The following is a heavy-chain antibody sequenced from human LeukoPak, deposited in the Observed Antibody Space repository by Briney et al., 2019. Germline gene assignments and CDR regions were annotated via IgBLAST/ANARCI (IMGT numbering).Heavy chain of an antibody. J-gene: IGHJ4*02. D-gene: IGHD2-15*01. V-gene: IGHV3-30*18. CDR2: ISYDGSDK. CDR1: GFTFSSYG. CDR3: AKDVGHCSGDDCSYLDY. Sequence: PGRSLRLSCAASGFTFSSYGMHWVRQAPGKGLEWVAVISYDGSDKYYADSVKGRFTISRDNSKNTLYLQMNSLRAEDTAVYYCAKDVGHCSGDDCSYLDYWGQGTLVTVSS.